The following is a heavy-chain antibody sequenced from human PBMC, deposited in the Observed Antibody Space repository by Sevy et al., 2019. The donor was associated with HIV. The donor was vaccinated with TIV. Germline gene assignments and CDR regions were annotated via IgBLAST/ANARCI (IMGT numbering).Heavy chain of an antibody. J-gene: IGHJ4*02. CDR1: GFAFQDYG. Sequence: GGSLRLSCAASGFAFQDYGLSWFRQAPGRGLEGVETLSFGCGKINYADSVKGRFTISRVNSKNSFYLQMDNLRVEDTALYYCAREGCSRPHDYWGQGTRVTVSS. V-gene: IGHV3-23*01. CDR3: AREGCSRPHDY. D-gene: IGHD2-8*01. CDR2: LSFGCGKI.